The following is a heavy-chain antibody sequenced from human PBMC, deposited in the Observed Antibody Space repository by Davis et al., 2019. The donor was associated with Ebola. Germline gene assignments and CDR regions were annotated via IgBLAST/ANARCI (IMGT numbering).Heavy chain of an antibody. V-gene: IGHV1-18*01. Sequence: ASVKVSCKASGYTFNNYGISWVRQAPGQGLEWMGWISAYNGHTNYAQKFQGRLTMTTATSTATAYMELRGLTSDDTAVYYCARDRAYCTHGACFTRYHDYGLDVWGKGTTVTVFS. CDR3: ARDRAYCTHGACFTRYHDYGLDV. D-gene: IGHD2-8*01. J-gene: IGHJ6*04. CDR1: GYTFNNYG. CDR2: ISAYNGHT.